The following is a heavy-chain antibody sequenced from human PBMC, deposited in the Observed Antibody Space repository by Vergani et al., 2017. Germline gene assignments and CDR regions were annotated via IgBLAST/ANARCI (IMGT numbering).Heavy chain of an antibody. CDR3: ARERGWITRVRGVGVGAPYYYYGMDV. V-gene: IGHV3-33*01. CDR2: IWYDGSNK. CDR1: GFTFSSYG. Sequence: QVQLVESGGGVVQPGRSLRLSCAASGFTFSSYGMHWVRQAPGKGLEWVAVIWYDGSNKYYADSVKGRFTISRDNSKNTLYLQMNSLRAEDTAVYYCARERGWITRVRGVGVGAPYYYYGMDVWGQGTTVTVSS. D-gene: IGHD3-10*01. J-gene: IGHJ6*02.